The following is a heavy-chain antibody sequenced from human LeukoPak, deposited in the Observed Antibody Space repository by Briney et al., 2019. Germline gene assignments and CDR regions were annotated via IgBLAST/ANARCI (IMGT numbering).Heavy chain of an antibody. D-gene: IGHD1-7*01. CDR1: GGSISSYY. CDR3: AYEEYNWNYGGGYFDY. Sequence: SETLSLTCTVSGGSISSYYWSWIRQPPGKGLEWIGYIYYSGSTNYNPSLKSRVTISVDTSKNQFSLQLNSVTPEDTAVYYCAYEEYNWNYGGGYFDYWGQGTLVTVSS. CDR2: IYYSGST. V-gene: IGHV4-59*12. J-gene: IGHJ4*02.